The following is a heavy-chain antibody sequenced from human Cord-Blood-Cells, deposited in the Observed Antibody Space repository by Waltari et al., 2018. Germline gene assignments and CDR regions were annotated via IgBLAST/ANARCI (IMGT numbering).Heavy chain of an antibody. CDR1: GFTFRSYS. CDR3: ARVDVAGTGWFDP. CDR2: ISSSSSTR. Sequence: EVQLVESGGGLVQRGGSLRLSCAASGFTFRSYSMNWVRQAPGKGLVGVSHISSSSSTRYYADSVKGRFTISSDHAKNSLYLQMNSLGDEDTAVYYCARVDVAGTGWFDPWGQGTLVTVSS. J-gene: IGHJ5*02. D-gene: IGHD6-19*01. V-gene: IGHV3-48*02.